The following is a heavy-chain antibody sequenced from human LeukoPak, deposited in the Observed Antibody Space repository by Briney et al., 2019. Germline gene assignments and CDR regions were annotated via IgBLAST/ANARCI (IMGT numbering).Heavy chain of an antibody. Sequence: GGSLRLSCIASGFTFGDYAMSWVRQAPGKGLEWVGFIRSKAYGGTTEYAASVKGRFTISRDDSKSIAYLQMNSLKTEDTAVYYCTRGDFWSGFYRFDYWGQGTLVTVPS. CDR2: IRSKAYGGTT. V-gene: IGHV3-49*04. CDR3: TRGDFWSGFYRFDY. CDR1: GFTFGDYA. J-gene: IGHJ4*02. D-gene: IGHD3-3*01.